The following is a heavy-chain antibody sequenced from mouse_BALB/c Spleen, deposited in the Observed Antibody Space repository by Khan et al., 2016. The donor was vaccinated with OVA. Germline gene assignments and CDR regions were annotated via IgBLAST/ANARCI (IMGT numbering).Heavy chain of an antibody. Sequence: EVKLLESGPGLVKPSQSLSLTCTVTGYSITSDYAWNWIRQFPGNKLEWMGYIPSSGNTKYNPSLKNRVSITRDTSKNQFFLQLNSVTIEDTATYYCARIYGGDFDYWGQGTTLTVSS. D-gene: IGHD1-1*01. CDR3: ARIYGGDFDY. V-gene: IGHV3-2*02. CDR2: IPSSGNT. CDR1: GYSITSDYA. J-gene: IGHJ2*01.